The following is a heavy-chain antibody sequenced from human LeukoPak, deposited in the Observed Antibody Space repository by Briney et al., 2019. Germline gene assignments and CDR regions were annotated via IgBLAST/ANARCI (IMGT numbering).Heavy chain of an antibody. CDR1: GYTFTGYY. J-gene: IGHJ4*02. CDR3: ARAPYLHNDLDY. V-gene: IGHV1-2*02. D-gene: IGHD1-14*01. CDR2: INPNSGGT. Sequence: ASVKVSCKASGYTFTGYYMHWVRQAPGQGLEWMGWINPNSGGTNYAQKFQGRVTMTRDTSISTAYMELSRLNSGDTAVYYCARAPYLHNDLDYWGQGTLVTVSS.